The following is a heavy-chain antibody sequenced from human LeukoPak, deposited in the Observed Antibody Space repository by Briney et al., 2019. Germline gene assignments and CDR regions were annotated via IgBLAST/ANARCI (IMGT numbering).Heavy chain of an antibody. V-gene: IGHV3-15*01. CDR3: TTVGDGWDITMIVVDPRPYDY. Sequence: SGGSLRLSCTASGFTFGDYAMSWVRQAPGKGLEWVGRIKSKTDGGTTDYAAPVKGRFTISRDDSKNTLYLQMNSLKTEDTAVYYCTTVGDGWDITMIVVDPRPYDYWGQGTLVTVSS. D-gene: IGHD3-22*01. J-gene: IGHJ4*02. CDR1: GFTFGDYA. CDR2: IKSKTDGGTT.